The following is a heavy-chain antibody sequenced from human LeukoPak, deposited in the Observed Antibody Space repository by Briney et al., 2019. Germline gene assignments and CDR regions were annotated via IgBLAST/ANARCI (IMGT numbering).Heavy chain of an antibody. CDR3: TTAFNPYYYYYYGMDV. CDR1: GFTFSNAW. V-gene: IGHV3-15*01. D-gene: IGHD1-14*01. J-gene: IGHJ6*04. CDR2: IKSKTDGWTT. Sequence: GGSLRLSCAASGFTFSNAWMSWVRQAPGKGLEWVGRIKSKTDGWTTDYAAPVKVRFTISRDDSKNTLYLQMNSLKTEDTAVYYCTTAFNPYYYYYYGMDVWGKGTTVTVSS.